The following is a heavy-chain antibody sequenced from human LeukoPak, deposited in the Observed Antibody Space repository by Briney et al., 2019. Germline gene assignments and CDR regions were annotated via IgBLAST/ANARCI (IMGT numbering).Heavy chain of an antibody. CDR2: IYHSGST. Sequence: SETLSLTCTVSGYSISSGYNWGWIRQPPGKGLEWIGSIYHSGSTYYNPSLKSRVTISVDTSKNQFSLKLSSVTAADTAVYYCARVPAQPEGFDYWGQGTLAAVSS. CDR1: GYSISSGYN. V-gene: IGHV4-38-2*02. D-gene: IGHD1-14*01. CDR3: ARVPAQPEGFDY. J-gene: IGHJ4*02.